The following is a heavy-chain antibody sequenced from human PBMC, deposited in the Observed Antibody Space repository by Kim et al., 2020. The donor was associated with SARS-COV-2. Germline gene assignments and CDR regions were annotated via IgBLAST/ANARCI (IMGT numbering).Heavy chain of an antibody. CDR2: ILYSGST. D-gene: IGHD5-18*01. CDR3: ARRVDTGLGAARDV. Sequence: SETLSLTCTVSGGSITSSSFYWGWIRQPPGKGLEWIGNILYSGSTYYNPSLKSRVTISVDTSKNQFSLKVNSVTAADTAVYYCARRVDTGLGAARDVWGQGTTVTVSS. CDR1: GGSITSSSFY. V-gene: IGHV4-39*01. J-gene: IGHJ6*02.